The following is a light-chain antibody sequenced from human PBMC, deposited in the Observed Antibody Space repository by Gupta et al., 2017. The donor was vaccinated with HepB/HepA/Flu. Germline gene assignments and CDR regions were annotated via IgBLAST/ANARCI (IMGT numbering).Light chain of an antibody. J-gene: IGLJ3*02. CDR2: NTS. V-gene: IGLV7-46*01. Sequence: QAVVTQEPSLTVSPGVTVTLTRGSTTGPVTSGHTPYWYQQQPGQAPRTLIYNTSTKHSWTPARFSGSLLGGKAALTLSGAQAEDEADYYCLVAFGTVWVFGGGTKLTVL. CDR1: TGPVTSGHT. CDR3: LVAFGTVWV.